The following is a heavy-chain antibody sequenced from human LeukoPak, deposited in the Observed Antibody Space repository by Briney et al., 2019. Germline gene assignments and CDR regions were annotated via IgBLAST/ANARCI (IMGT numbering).Heavy chain of an antibody. CDR2: INHSGST. CDR1: GGSFSGYY. J-gene: IGHJ4*02. D-gene: IGHD6-6*01. Sequence: SETLSLTCAVYGGSFSGYYWSWIRQPPGKGLEWIWEINHSGSTNYNPSLKSRVSISVDTTKNQFSMKLSSVTAADTAVYYCARSRSLLYSSSHLDDWGQGTLVTVSS. CDR3: ARSRSLLYSSSHLDD. V-gene: IGHV4-34*01.